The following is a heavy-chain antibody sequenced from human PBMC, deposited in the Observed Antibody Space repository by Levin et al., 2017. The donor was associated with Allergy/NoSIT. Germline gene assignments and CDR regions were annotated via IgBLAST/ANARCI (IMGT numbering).Heavy chain of an antibody. CDR2: ISFDGNKK. V-gene: IGHV3-30*03. D-gene: IGHD6-13*01. J-gene: IGHJ6*02. CDR3: ARDRQHLRNYFYYDMDV. CDR1: GFTFNNYA. Sequence: GGSLRLSCAASGFTFNNYALHWVRQAPGKGLEWVAVISFDGNKKYYGDSVKGRSTISRDASRNTVYLQISGLTPEDTATYYCARDRQHLRNYFYYDMDVWGPGTTVTVSS.